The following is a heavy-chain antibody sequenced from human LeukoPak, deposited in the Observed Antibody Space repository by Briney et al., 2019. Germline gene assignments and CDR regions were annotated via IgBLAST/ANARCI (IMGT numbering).Heavy chain of an antibody. CDR2: ISYSGST. J-gene: IGHJ4*02. CDR3: AQVLVPDLMVRD. Sequence: SETLSLTRTVSGGSISSYHWSWIRQPPGKGLEWSGYISYSGSTNYNPSLKSRVTISVDTSKNQFSLKLSSVTAADTAVYYCAQVLVPDLMVRDWGQGTLVTVSS. CDR1: GGSISSYH. D-gene: IGHD3-10*01. V-gene: IGHV4-59*01.